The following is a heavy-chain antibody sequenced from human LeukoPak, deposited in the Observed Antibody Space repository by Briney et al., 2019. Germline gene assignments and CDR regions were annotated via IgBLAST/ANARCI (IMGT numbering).Heavy chain of an antibody. V-gene: IGHV4-30-4*08. D-gene: IGHD6-13*01. CDR3: ARDRSRIYDFEY. J-gene: IGHJ4*02. CDR1: GGSISSGDYY. Sequence: SETLSLTCTVSGGSISSGDYYWSWIRQPPGKGLEWIGYIYYSGSTYYNPSLKSRVTISVDTSKNQFSLKLSSVTAADTAVYYCARDRSRIYDFEYWGQGTLVTVSS. CDR2: IYYSGST.